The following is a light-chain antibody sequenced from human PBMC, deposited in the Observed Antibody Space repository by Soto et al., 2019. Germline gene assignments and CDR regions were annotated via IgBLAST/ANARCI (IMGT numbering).Light chain of an antibody. J-gene: IGKJ1*01. CDR2: GAS. CDR1: QSVSSN. Sequence: EIVMTQSPATLSVSPGERATLSCRASQSVSSNLAWYQQKPGQAPRLLIYGASTRATGIPARFTGSGSGTEFTLTISRLQSEDFAIYYCQHYNNWPPWTFGPGTKVEIK. CDR3: QHYNNWPPWT. V-gene: IGKV3-15*01.